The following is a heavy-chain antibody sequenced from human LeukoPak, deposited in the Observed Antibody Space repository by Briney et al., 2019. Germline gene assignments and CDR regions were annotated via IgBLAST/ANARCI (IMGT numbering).Heavy chain of an antibody. CDR3: ARHGDYGDYDHTPFYS. CDR2: IYPGDSDT. Sequence: GESLKISCKGSGYSFTSYWIGWVRQMPGKGLEWIGIIYPGDSDTRYSPSFQGQVTISADKPISTAYLQWSSLKASDTAMYYCARHGDYGDYDHTPFYSCGQGTMVTVSS. D-gene: IGHD4-17*01. V-gene: IGHV5-51*01. CDR1: GYSFTSYW. J-gene: IGHJ3*01.